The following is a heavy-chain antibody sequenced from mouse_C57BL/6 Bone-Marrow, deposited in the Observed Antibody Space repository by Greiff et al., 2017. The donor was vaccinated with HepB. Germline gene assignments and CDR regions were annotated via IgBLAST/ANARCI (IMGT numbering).Heavy chain of an antibody. V-gene: IGHV14-4*01. J-gene: IGHJ3*01. Sequence: EVQLQQSGAELVRPGASVKLSCTASGFNIKDDYMHWVKQRPEQGLEWIGWIDPENGDTEYASKFQGKATITADTSSNTAYLQLSSRTSEDTAVYYCTAGGYDGAWFAYWGQGTLVTVSA. CDR3: TAGGYDGAWFAY. CDR1: GFNIKDDY. D-gene: IGHD2-2*01. CDR2: IDPENGDT.